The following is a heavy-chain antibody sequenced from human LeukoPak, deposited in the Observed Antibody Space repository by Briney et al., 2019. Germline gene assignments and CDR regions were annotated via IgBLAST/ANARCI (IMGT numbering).Heavy chain of an antibody. Sequence: GSLILSCTVSGFTFGDYAMGWVRQAPGKGLEWVGLFRRKVSGATTEYAASVKGRFTISRDDSKSIAYLQMNSLKTEDTAMYDCTRNIYCSGGSCSYYFDYWGQGTLVTVSS. CDR2: FRRKVSGATT. CDR3: TRNIYCSGGSCSYYFDY. V-gene: IGHV3-49*04. CDR1: GFTFGDYA. D-gene: IGHD2-15*01. J-gene: IGHJ4*02.